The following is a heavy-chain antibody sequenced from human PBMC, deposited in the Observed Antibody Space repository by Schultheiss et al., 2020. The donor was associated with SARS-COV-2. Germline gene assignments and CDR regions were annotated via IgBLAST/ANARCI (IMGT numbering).Heavy chain of an antibody. CDR2: IYHSGST. V-gene: IGHV4-4*02. CDR3: AKNDAGDSGYDYYFDY. J-gene: IGHJ4*02. Sequence: SETLSLTCAVSGGSISSSNWWSWVRQPPGKGLEWIGEIYHSGSTNYNPSLKSRVTISVDKSKNQFSLKLSSVTAAGTAVYYCAKNDAGDSGYDYYFDYWGQGTLVTVSS. CDR1: GGSISSSNW. D-gene: IGHD5-12*01.